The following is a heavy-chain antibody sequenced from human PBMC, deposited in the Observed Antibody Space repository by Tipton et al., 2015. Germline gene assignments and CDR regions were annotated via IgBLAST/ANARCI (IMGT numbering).Heavy chain of an antibody. CDR1: SDSISKYY. CDR3: ARARGRHGGLFDS. D-gene: IGHD4-23*01. J-gene: IGHJ4*02. V-gene: IGHV4-59*01. Sequence: LACSVSSDSISKYYWSWIRQPPGKELEWIGYIQYSGSTNYNPSLKSRVTISVDTSKTQFSLKMSSVTASDTAVYYCARARGRHGGLFDSWGQGILVTVSS. CDR2: IQYSGST.